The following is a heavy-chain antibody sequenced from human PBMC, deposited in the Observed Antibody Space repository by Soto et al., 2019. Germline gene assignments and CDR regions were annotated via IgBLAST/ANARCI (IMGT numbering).Heavy chain of an antibody. J-gene: IGHJ5*02. CDR1: GGSVSSGRYY. Sequence: PSETLSLTCTVSGGSVSSGRYYWSWIRQPPGKGLEWIAYIYYSGSTNYTPSLKSRVTISVDTSKNQFSLKLTSVTAADTAVYYCARGTYYYDSSGFVWFDPWGQGTLVTVS. CDR3: ARGTYYYDSSGFVWFDP. V-gene: IGHV4-61*01. CDR2: IYYSGST. D-gene: IGHD3-22*01.